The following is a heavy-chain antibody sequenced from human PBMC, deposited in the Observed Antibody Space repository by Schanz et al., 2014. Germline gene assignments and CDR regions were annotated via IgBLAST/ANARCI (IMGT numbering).Heavy chain of an antibody. D-gene: IGHD1-1*01. CDR3: VKDPDKYNWNDVEGMDV. J-gene: IGHJ6*01. Sequence: EVLLLESGGRVERPGGSLRLSCAASGFIFDDYGMSWVRQVPGKGLEWVSGIGGSGDSTHYADSVKGRFIISRDNSKNTLYLQVNSLRAEDTAVYYCVKDPDKYNWNDVEGMDVWGPGTTVTVSS. V-gene: IGHV3-23*01. CDR2: IGGSGDST. CDR1: GFIFDDYG.